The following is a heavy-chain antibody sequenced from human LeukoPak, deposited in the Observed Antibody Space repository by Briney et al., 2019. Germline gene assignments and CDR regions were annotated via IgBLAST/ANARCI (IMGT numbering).Heavy chain of an antibody. CDR3: ARDIAVAGSDY. J-gene: IGHJ4*02. CDR1: GFTFSSYS. Sequence: GGSLRLSCAASGFTFSSYSTNWVRQAPGKGLEWVSSISSSSSYIYYADSVKVRFTISRDNDKNSLYLQMKSLRAEDTAVYYCARDIAVAGSDYWGQGTLVTVSS. CDR2: ISSSSSYI. D-gene: IGHD6-19*01. V-gene: IGHV3-21*01.